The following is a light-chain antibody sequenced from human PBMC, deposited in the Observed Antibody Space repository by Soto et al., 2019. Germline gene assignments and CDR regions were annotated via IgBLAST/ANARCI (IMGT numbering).Light chain of an antibody. CDR2: LNSDGSH. J-gene: IGLJ2*01. Sequence: QLVLTQSPSASASLGASVKLTCTLSSGHSSYAIAWHQQQPEKGPRYLMKLNSDGSHSKGDGIPDRFSGSSSGAERYLTISRLQSEDEADYSCQTWGTGIGVFGGGTQLTVL. V-gene: IGLV4-69*01. CDR3: QTWGTGIGV. CDR1: SGHSSYA.